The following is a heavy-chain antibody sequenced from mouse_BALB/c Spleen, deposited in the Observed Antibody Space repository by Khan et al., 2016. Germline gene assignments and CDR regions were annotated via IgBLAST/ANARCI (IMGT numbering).Heavy chain of an antibody. CDR1: GYSFTSYW. Sequence: QGQLKQSGPQLVRPGASVKISCKASGYSFTSYWMHWVKQRPGQGLEWIGMIDPSDSETRLNQKFKDKATLTVDKSSRTAYMQLSSPTSADSAVYYCARHYLYAMYYWGQGTSVTVSS. CDR3: ARHYLYAMYY. D-gene: IGHD1-2*01. J-gene: IGHJ4*01. CDR2: IDPSDSET. V-gene: IGHV1S126*01.